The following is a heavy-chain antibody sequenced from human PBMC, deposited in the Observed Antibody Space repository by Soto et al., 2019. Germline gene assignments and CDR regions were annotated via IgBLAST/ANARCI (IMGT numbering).Heavy chain of an antibody. J-gene: IGHJ4*02. CDR1: GFTFSPYG. V-gene: IGHV3-30*18. Sequence: QVQLVESGGGVVQPGRSLRLSCAASGFTFSPYGMHWVRQAPGKGLEWVALISYDESKKFYADSVKGRFTISRDNSKNTVYLQMNSLRAEETAVYYCAKDHYRGYSYAHDYWGQGTLVTVSS. D-gene: IGHD5-18*01. CDR3: AKDHYRGYSYAHDY. CDR2: ISYDESKK.